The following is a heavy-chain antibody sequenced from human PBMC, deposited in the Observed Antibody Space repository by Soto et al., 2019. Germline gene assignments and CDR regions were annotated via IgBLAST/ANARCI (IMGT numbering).Heavy chain of an antibody. J-gene: IGHJ4*02. V-gene: IGHV3-30-3*01. D-gene: IGHD3-10*01. CDR3: ARNYYGSGSYLGPFGY. CDR2: VSHDGSNK. Sequence: VGSLRLSGAASGFTFSNFAIHWVRQAPGKGLEWVAVVSHDGSNKNYADSVKGRFTISRDNSNNTLYLQMNSLRAEDTAVYYCARNYYGSGSYLGPFGYWGQGTLVTVSS. CDR1: GFTFSNFA.